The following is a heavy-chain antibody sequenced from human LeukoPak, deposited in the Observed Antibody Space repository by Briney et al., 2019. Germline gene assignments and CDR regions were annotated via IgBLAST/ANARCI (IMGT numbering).Heavy chain of an antibody. J-gene: IGHJ4*02. CDR2: IIPIFGRA. Sequence: SVTESCKASGYTFTAYYIHWVRQAPGQGLEWMGVIIPIFGRANYPQKFQDRVTITADESTSTAYMELSSLRSEDTAVYYCARSRLHYDSSGYFNFDYWGQGTLVT. CDR3: ARSRLHYDSSGYFNFDY. V-gene: IGHV1-69*13. CDR1: GYTFTAYY. D-gene: IGHD3-22*01.